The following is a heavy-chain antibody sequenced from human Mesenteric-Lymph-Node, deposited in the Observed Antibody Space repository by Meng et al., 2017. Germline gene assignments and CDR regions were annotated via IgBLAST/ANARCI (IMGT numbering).Heavy chain of an antibody. Sequence: GGSLRLSCAASGFTFSSYDMSWVRQAPGKGLEWVSFISGSGATTDYADSVKGRFTISRDNSKNTLYLQMNSLRAEDAAVYYCSVFGYYDSSGYYYVVYPWGQGTLVTVSS. V-gene: IGHV3-23*01. CDR2: ISGSGATT. CDR1: GFTFSSYD. J-gene: IGHJ5*02. D-gene: IGHD3-22*01. CDR3: SVFGYYDSSGYYYVVYP.